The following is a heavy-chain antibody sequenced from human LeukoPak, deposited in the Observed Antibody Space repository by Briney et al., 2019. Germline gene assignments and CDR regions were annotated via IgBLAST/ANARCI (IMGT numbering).Heavy chain of an antibody. CDR3: ARWDIRGTAHQLDY. J-gene: IGHJ4*02. CDR2: INQDGSAK. CDR1: GFTFSSYA. V-gene: IGHV3-7*01. D-gene: IGHD1-7*01. Sequence: GGSLRLSCAASGFTFSSYAMTWVRQAPGKGLEWVANINQDGSAKYYVDSVKGRFTISRDNAKNSMYLQMNSLRAEDTAVYYCARWDIRGTAHQLDYWGQGTLVTVSS.